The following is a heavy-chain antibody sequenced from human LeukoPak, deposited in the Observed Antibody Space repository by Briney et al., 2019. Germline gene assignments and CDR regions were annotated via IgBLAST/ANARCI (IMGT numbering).Heavy chain of an antibody. Sequence: ASVKVSCKTSGYTFTGYYMHWVRQAPGQGLEWMGRINPHSGDTNYAQNFQGRVTMTRDTSISTAYMELSSLRSDDTAVYYCARENLEGWIDPSGQGTLVTVSS. D-gene: IGHD1-14*01. CDR1: GYTFTGYY. CDR2: INPHSGDT. CDR3: ARENLEGWIDP. J-gene: IGHJ5*02. V-gene: IGHV1-2*02.